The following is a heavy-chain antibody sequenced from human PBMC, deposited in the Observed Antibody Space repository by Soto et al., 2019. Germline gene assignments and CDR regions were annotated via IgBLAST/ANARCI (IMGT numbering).Heavy chain of an antibody. CDR1: GYTFTSYG. D-gene: IGHD2-2*02. CDR2: ISAYNGNT. V-gene: IGHV1-18*01. CDR3: AREDIVVVPAAIRRYYYGMDV. Sequence: ASVKVSCKASGYTFTSYGISWVRQAPGQGLEWMGWISAYNGNTNYAQKLHGRVTMTTDTSTSTAYMELRSLRSDDTAVYYCAREDIVVVPAAIRRYYYGMDVWGQGTTVTVSS. J-gene: IGHJ6*02.